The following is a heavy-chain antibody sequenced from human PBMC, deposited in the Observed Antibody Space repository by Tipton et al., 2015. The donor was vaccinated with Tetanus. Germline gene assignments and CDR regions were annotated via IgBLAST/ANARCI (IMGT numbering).Heavy chain of an antibody. D-gene: IGHD1-26*01. Sequence: TLSLTCTVSGGSISNYYWSWIRQPPGKGLEWIGYIYYSGSTNYNPSLKSRVTISVDTSKNQFSLKLSSVTAADTAVYFCARGLPREPFYLDYWGQGQQVIVSS. V-gene: IGHV4-59*01. CDR3: ARGLPREPFYLDY. CDR1: GGSISNYY. J-gene: IGHJ4*02. CDR2: IYYSGST.